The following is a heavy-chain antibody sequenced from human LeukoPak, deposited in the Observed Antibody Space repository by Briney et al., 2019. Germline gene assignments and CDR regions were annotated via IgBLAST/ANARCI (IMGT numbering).Heavy chain of an antibody. D-gene: IGHD3-3*01. CDR2: VSDFGGTT. V-gene: IGHV3-23*01. CDR1: GFTFGSYA. CDR3: AKCKIFGVIES. J-gene: IGHJ4*02. Sequence: GGSLRLSCAASGFTFGSYAMTCFRQAPGKGLEWFSTVSDFGGTTYYSRSVQGRFTISIDNSKDPLYLEMDSLSSEDTAVYFCAKCKIFGVIESWGQGTLVSVSS.